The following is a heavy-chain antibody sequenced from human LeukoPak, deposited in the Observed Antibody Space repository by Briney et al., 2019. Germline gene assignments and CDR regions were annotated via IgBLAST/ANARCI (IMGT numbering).Heavy chain of an antibody. CDR1: GYTFTGYY. CDR3: ARDYCSSTSCYFDP. Sequence: EASVKVSCKASGYTFTGYYMHWVRQAPGQGLEWMGWINPNSGGTNYAQKFQGRVTMTRDTSISTAYMELSRLRSDDTAVYYCARDYCSSTSCYFDPWGQGTLVTVSS. V-gene: IGHV1-2*02. D-gene: IGHD2-2*01. J-gene: IGHJ5*02. CDR2: INPNSGGT.